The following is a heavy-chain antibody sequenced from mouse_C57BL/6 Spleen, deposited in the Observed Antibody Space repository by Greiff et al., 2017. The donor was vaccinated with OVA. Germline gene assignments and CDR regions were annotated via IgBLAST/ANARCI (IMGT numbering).Heavy chain of an antibody. J-gene: IGHJ2*01. D-gene: IGHD2-10*01. CDR1: GFTFSDYY. CDR3: ARASYTYYFDY. CDR2: INYDGSST. V-gene: IGHV5-16*01. Sequence: EVQLVESEGGLVQPGSSMKLSCTASGFTFSDYYMAWVRQVPEKGLEWVANINYDGSSTYYLDSLKSRFIISRDNAKNILYLQMSSLKSEDTATYYCARASYTYYFDYWGQGTTLTVSS.